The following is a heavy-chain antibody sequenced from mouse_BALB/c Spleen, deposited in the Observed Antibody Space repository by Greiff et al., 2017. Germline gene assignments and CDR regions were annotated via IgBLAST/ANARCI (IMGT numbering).Heavy chain of an antibody. CDR1: GYTFSSYW. D-gene: IGHD2-4*01. V-gene: IGHV1-9*01. J-gene: IGHJ4*01. CDR3: ARSPYDYLYAMDY. CDR2: ILPGSGST. Sequence: QVQLQQSGAELMKPGASVKISCKATGYTFSSYWIEWVKQRPGHGLEWIGEILPGSGSTNYNEKFKGKATFTADTSSNTAYMQLSSLTSEDSAVYYCARSPYDYLYAMDYWGQGTSVTVSS.